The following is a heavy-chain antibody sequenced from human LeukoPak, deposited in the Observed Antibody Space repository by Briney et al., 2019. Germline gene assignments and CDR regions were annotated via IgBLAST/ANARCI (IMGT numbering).Heavy chain of an antibody. Sequence: GASLRLSCAASGFIFSTYALHWVRQVPGKGLEWVAVISYGGNNEFYLDSVKGRFTISRDNSKNTLYLQMNSLRVEDTAVYYCTRGSGVSGTYGSYFQYWSQGTLVTVSS. CDR3: TRGSGVSGTYGSYFQY. CDR2: ISYGGNNE. V-gene: IGHV3-30-3*01. J-gene: IGHJ1*01. CDR1: GFIFSTYA. D-gene: IGHD3-10*01.